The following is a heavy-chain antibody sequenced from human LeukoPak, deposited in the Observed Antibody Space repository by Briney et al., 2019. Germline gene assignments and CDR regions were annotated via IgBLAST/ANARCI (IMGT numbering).Heavy chain of an antibody. J-gene: IGHJ4*02. V-gene: IGHV3-21*01. CDR2: ISSSSSYI. Sequence: GGSLRLSCAASGFTFSSYSMNWVRQAPGKGLEWVSSISSSSSYIYYADSVKGRFTISRDNAKNSLYLQMNSLRAEDTAVYYCARDGGELLPGYRYYFDYWGQGTLVTVSS. CDR3: ARDGGELLPGYRYYFDY. CDR1: GFTFSSYS. D-gene: IGHD1-26*01.